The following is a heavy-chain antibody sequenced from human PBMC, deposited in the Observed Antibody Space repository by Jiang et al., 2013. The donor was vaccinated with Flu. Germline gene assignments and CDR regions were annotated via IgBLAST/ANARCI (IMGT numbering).Heavy chain of an antibody. V-gene: IGHV3-21*01. CDR2: ISSSSSYI. J-gene: IGHJ3*02. CDR1: GFTFSSYS. D-gene: IGHD3-9*01. CDR3: ARVPLRYFDWLGTFDI. Sequence: QLVESGGGLVKPGGSLRLSCAASGFTFSSYSMNWVRQAPGKGLEWVSSISSSSSYIYYADSVKGRFTISRDNAKNSLYLQMNSLRAEDTAVYYCARVPLRYFDWLGTFDIWGQGTMVTVSS.